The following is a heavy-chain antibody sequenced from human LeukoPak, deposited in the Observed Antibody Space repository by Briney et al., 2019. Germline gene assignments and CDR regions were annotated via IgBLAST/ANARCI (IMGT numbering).Heavy chain of an antibody. CDR3: AKDAGYDIVYFDY. CDR2: ISGSGGST. V-gene: IGHV3-23*01. CDR1: GFTFSSYA. D-gene: IGHD2-21*01. J-gene: IGHJ4*02. Sequence: PGGSLRLSCAASGFTFSSYAMSWVRQAPGKGLEWVSGISGSGGSTYYADYVKGRFTISRDNSKNTLYLQMNSLRAEDTAVYYCAKDAGYDIVYFDYWGQGTLVTVSS.